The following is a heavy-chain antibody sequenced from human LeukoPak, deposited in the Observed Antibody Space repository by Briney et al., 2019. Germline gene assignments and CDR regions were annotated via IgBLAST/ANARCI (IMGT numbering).Heavy chain of an antibody. J-gene: IGHJ4*02. D-gene: IGHD3/OR15-3a*01. CDR1: GFTFSSYE. CDR2: ISSSGSTM. V-gene: IGHV3-48*03. Sequence: GGSLRLSCAASGFTFSSYEMKWVRQAPGKGLEWVSYISSSGSTMFYADSVKGRFTISRDDAKNSLYLQMNSLRAEDTAVYYCVRGWTSDYWGQGGLVTVSS. CDR3: VRGWTSDY.